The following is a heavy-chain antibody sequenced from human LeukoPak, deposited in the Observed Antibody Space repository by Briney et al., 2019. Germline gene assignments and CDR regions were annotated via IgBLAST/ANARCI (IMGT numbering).Heavy chain of an antibody. V-gene: IGHV3-74*01. CDR3: ASGGVRTVVNPYYYYYGMDV. Sequence: GGSLRLSCAASGFTFSDYYMSWIRQAPGKGLVWVSRINSDGSSTSYAESVKGRFTISRDNAKNTLYLQMNSLRAEDTAVYYCASGGVRTVVNPYYYYYGMDVWGQGTTVTVSS. CDR2: INSDGSST. J-gene: IGHJ6*02. D-gene: IGHD4-23*01. CDR1: GFTFSDYY.